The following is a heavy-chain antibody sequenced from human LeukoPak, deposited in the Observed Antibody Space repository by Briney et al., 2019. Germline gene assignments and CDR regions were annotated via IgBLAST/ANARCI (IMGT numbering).Heavy chain of an antibody. J-gene: IGHJ4*02. Sequence: SETLSLTCYLYGGSFSGYYWSWIRQPPGKGLEWIGYIYYSGSTNYNPSLKSRVTISVDTSKNQFSLKLSSVTAADTAVYYCARASSSWHDYWGQGTLVTVSS. CDR3: ARASSSWHDY. CDR2: IYYSGST. V-gene: IGHV4-59*01. CDR1: GGSFSGYY. D-gene: IGHD6-13*01.